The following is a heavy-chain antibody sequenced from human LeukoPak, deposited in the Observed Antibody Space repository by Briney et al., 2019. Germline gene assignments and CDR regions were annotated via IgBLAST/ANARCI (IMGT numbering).Heavy chain of an antibody. CDR3: ARVAAAGLSNWFDP. V-gene: IGHV4-34*01. J-gene: IGHJ5*02. CDR1: GGSISSYY. CDR2: INHSGST. Sequence: SETLSLTCTVSGGSISSYYWSWIRQPPGKGLEWIGEINHSGSTNYNPSLKSRVTISVDTSKNQFSLKLSSVTAADTAVYYCARVAAAGLSNWFDPWGQGTLVTVSS. D-gene: IGHD6-13*01.